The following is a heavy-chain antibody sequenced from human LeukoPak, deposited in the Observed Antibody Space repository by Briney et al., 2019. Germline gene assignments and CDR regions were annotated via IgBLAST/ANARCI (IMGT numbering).Heavy chain of an antibody. CDR3: ARDGPYDSGAFEI. CDR1: GYSINNDYF. Sequence: SETLSLTCTVSGYSINNDYFWGWLRQPPGKGLEWIGSIYHSGSTYYNPSLKSRVTISVDTSKNQFSLRLSSVTAADTARYYCARDGPYDSGAFEIWGQGTMVAVSS. CDR2: IYHSGST. V-gene: IGHV4-38-2*02. J-gene: IGHJ3*02. D-gene: IGHD3-22*01.